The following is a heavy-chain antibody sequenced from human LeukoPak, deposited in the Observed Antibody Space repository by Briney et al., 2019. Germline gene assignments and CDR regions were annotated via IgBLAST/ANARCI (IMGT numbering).Heavy chain of an antibody. Sequence: GASVKVSCKASGYTFSSYGISWVRQAPGQGLEWMGIINPSGGSTSYAQKFQGRVTMTRDMSTSTVYMELSSLRSEDTAVYYCARDQLPLGGSGSYDYYYYYMGVWGKGTTVIVSS. D-gene: IGHD3-10*01. CDR1: GYTFSSYG. CDR2: INPSGGST. V-gene: IGHV1-46*01. J-gene: IGHJ6*03. CDR3: ARDQLPLGGSGSYDYYYYYMGV.